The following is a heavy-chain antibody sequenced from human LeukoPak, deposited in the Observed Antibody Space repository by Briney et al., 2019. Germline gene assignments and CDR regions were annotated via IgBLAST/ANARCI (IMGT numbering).Heavy chain of an antibody. J-gene: IGHJ6*02. CDR3: ARAAVDTGHPYYYYYGMDV. V-gene: IGHV4-34*01. CDR2: INHSGST. D-gene: IGHD5-18*01. CDR1: GGSFNNYY. Sequence: SETLSLTCAVYGGSFNNYYWSWIRQPPGKGLQWIGEINHSGSTNYNPSLKSRVTISVDTSKNQFSLKLSSVTAADTAVYYCARAAVDTGHPYYYYYGMDVWGQGTTVTVSS.